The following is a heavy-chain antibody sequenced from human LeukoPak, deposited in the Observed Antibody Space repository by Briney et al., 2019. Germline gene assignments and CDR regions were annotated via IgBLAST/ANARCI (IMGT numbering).Heavy chain of an antibody. J-gene: IGHJ4*02. Sequence: GGSLRLSCMASGCTLSSYEMSWIRQAPGKGLEGVSRVDYSGGDTHYADSVMGRFTISRDNSKNPLYLQLNSLRAEDTAVYYCARVVWPDYWGQGTLVTVSS. CDR3: ARVVWPDY. V-gene: IGHV3-23*01. CDR1: GCTLSSYE. D-gene: IGHD2-21*01. CDR2: VDYSGGDT.